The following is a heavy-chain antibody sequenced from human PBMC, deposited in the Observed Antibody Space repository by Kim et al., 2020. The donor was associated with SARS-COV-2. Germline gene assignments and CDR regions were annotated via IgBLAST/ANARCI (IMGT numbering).Heavy chain of an antibody. V-gene: IGHV1-8*01. Sequence: ASVKVSCKASGYTFTSYDINWVRQATGQGLEWMGWMNPNSGNTGYAQKFQGRVTMTRNTSISTAYMELSSLRSEDTAVYYCATDVWFGELPPPYYYYGMDVWGQGTTVTVSS. J-gene: IGHJ6*02. CDR1: GYTFTSYD. CDR3: ATDVWFGELPPPYYYYGMDV. CDR2: MNPNSGNT. D-gene: IGHD3-10*01.